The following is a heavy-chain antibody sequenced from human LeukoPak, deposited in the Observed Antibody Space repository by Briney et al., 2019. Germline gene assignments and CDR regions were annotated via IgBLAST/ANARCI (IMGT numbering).Heavy chain of an antibody. V-gene: IGHV1-69*13. D-gene: IGHD3-22*01. Sequence: GASVKVSCKASGDTFSTSALSWVRRAPGQGLEWMGGIIPIFGTANYAQKFQGRVTITADESTNTAYMELSSLRSEDTAVYYCARLWGQWLVPYSDRSGYYAYWGQGTLVTVSS. CDR1: GDTFSTSA. CDR3: ARLWGQWLVPYSDRSGYYAY. J-gene: IGHJ4*02. CDR2: IIPIFGTA.